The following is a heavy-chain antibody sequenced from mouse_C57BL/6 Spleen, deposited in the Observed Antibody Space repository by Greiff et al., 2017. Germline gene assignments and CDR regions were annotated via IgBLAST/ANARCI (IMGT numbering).Heavy chain of an antibody. V-gene: IGHV1-39*01. CDR2: INPNYGTT. CDR1: GYSFTDYN. Sequence: EVQLQESGPELVKPGASVKISCKASGYSFTDYNMNWVKQSNGKSLEWIGVINPNYGTTSYNQKFKGKATLTVDQSSSTAYMQLNSLTSEDSAVYYFARRASGSSYRNYAMDYWGQGTSVTVSS. D-gene: IGHD1-1*01. CDR3: ARRASGSSYRNYAMDY. J-gene: IGHJ4*01.